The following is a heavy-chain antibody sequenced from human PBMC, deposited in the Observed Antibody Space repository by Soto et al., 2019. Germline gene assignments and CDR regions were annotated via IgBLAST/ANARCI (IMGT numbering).Heavy chain of an antibody. CDR1: GYTFTSYG. Sequence: QVQLVQSGAEVKKPGASVKVSCKASGYTFTSYGISWVRQAPGQGLEWMGWISAYNGNTNYAQKLQGRVTMTTDTSTSTASMELRSLRSDDTAVYYCARDRGNSIAAATAYYGMDVWGQGTTVTVSS. CDR3: ARDRGNSIAAATAYYGMDV. J-gene: IGHJ6*02. D-gene: IGHD6-13*01. CDR2: ISAYNGNT. V-gene: IGHV1-18*01.